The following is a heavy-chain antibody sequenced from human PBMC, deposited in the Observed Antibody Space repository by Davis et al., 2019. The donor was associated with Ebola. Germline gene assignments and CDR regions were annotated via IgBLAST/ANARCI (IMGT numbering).Heavy chain of an antibody. J-gene: IGHJ4*02. CDR2: ISSSSSYI. D-gene: IGHD4-17*01. CDR3: AARYGDYAPIDY. V-gene: IGHV3-21*01. Sequence: GESLKISCAASGFTFDNYAMSWVRQAPGKGLEWVSSISSSSSYIYYADSVKGRFTISRDNAKNSLYLQMNSLRAEDTAVYYCAARYGDYAPIDYWGQGTLVTVSS. CDR1: GFTFDNYA.